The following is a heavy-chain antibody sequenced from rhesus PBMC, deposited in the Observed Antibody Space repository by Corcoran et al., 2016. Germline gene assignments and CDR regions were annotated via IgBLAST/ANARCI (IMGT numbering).Heavy chain of an antibody. CDR3: ARVPGYFDY. V-gene: IGHV4-106*01. J-gene: IGHJ4*01. Sequence: QVQLQESGPGLVKPSETLSLTCAVSGGSISDDYYWSWIRQPQGKGLDWIGYIYGSGGGTNYNPSLKNRVTISIDTSKNQFSLSLSSVSGADTAVYYCARVPGYFDYWGQGVLVTVSS. CDR2: IYGSGGGT. CDR1: GGSISDDYY.